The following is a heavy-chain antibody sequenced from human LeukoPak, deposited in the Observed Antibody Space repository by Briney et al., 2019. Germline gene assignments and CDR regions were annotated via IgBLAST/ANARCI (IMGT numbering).Heavy chain of an antibody. Sequence: SETLSLTCTVSGGSISSSSNYWGWIRQPPGTGLEWIGSIYYTGSTYYNPSLKSRVTISVDTSKNQFSLKLTSVTAADTAVYYCARTRYSGSQFFQHWGQGTLVTVSS. CDR1: GGSISSSSNY. J-gene: IGHJ1*01. V-gene: IGHV4-39*01. D-gene: IGHD1-26*01. CDR2: IYYTGST. CDR3: ARTRYSGSQFFQH.